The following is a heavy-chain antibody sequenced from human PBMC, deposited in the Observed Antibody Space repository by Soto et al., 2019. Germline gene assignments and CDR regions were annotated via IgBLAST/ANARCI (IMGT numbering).Heavy chain of an antibody. CDR1: GFSLTTRGVG. D-gene: IGHD5-18*01. Sequence: QITLKESGPTLVKPTQTLTLTCTFSGFSLTTRGVGVGWIRQPPGKALEWLALIYWDDDEGYSPSLKSRLTITTDTSKTQVVLTMINIDPVDTATYYCAHRPRGYSYHFDYWGQGTLVTVSS. CDR3: AHRPRGYSYHFDY. V-gene: IGHV2-5*02. J-gene: IGHJ4*02. CDR2: IYWDDDE.